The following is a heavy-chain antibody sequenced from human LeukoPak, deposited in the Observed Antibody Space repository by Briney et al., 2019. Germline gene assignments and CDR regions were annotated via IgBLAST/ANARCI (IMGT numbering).Heavy chain of an antibody. V-gene: IGHV3-33*06. D-gene: IGHD6-19*01. CDR2: IWYDGSNK. Sequence: GGSLRLSCAASGYSFGSYGMHWVRQAPGKGPEWVALIWYDGSNKYYADSVRGRFTIPRDNSKNTLHLQMNSLGAEDTALYYCAKGKTVAGTGGHNFDYWGQGTLVTVSS. CDR3: AKGKTVAGTGGHNFDY. CDR1: GYSFGSYG. J-gene: IGHJ4*02.